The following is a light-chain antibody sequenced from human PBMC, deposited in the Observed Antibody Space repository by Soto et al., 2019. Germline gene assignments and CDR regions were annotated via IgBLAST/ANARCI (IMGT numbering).Light chain of an antibody. CDR2: DAS. CDR1: QSLNNW. J-gene: IGKJ1*01. CDR3: QQYNGFSWT. Sequence: DIQMTQSPSTLSGSVGDRVTITCRASQSLNNWLAWYQQKPEKAPKLLIYDASTLESGVPSRFSGSGSGTQFTLTISSLQPDDFATYYCQQYNGFSWTFGQGTKVEIK. V-gene: IGKV1-5*01.